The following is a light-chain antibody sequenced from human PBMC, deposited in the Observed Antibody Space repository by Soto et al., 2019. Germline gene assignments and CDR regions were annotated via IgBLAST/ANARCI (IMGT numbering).Light chain of an antibody. CDR2: RAS. V-gene: IGKV3-20*01. CDR3: QQYGSSPRT. J-gene: IGKJ1*01. CDR1: QSVSSSY. Sequence: EIVLTQSPGTLSLSPGERATLSCRASQSVSSSYLAWYQQKPGQAPRLLIYRASSRATGIPDRFSGSGSGTDFTLTISRLEPEDFAVYYCQQYGSSPRTFGQGTKVDIK.